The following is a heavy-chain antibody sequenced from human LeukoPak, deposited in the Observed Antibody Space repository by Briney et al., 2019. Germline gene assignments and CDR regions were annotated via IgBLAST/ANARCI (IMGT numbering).Heavy chain of an antibody. D-gene: IGHD1-26*01. CDR1: GFIFSSYA. V-gene: IGHV3-23*01. Sequence: GGSLRLSCAASGFIFSSYAMSWVRQAPGKGLEWVSAISGSGDTTYNADSVKGRFTSSRDNSQDTVYLQMNNMRAEDTAVYNCANWREGARPNFDYWGQGTLVTVSS. CDR2: ISGSGDTT. CDR3: ANWREGARPNFDY. J-gene: IGHJ4*02.